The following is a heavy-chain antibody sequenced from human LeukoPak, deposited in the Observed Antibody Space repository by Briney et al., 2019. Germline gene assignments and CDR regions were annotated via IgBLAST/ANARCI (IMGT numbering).Heavy chain of an antibody. CDR2: IRSKPYGGTT. D-gene: IGHD1-26*01. CDR1: GFTFGEYA. J-gene: IGHJ3*02. V-gene: IGHV3-49*03. CDR3: ARVRYSGVGGRFDAFDI. Sequence: GGSLRLSCTASGFTFGEYAVSWFRRAPGKGLEWAGFIRSKPYGGTTESAASVKGRFSISRDDSESIAYLQMNSLKTEDTAVYYCARVRYSGVGGRFDAFDIWGQGTMVTVSS.